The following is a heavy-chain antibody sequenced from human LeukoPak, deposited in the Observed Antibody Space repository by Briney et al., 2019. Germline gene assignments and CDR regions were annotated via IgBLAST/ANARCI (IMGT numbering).Heavy chain of an antibody. J-gene: IGHJ4*02. CDR3: ARDRDGGVGTIDY. Sequence: ASVKVSCKASGYTFIDYWMHWVRQALGQGLEWMGRINLKSGGINYAQKFQGRVTMARDTSISTAYLDLSRLRFDDTAVYYCARDRDGGVGTIDYWGQGTLVPVSS. CDR2: INLKSGGI. D-gene: IGHD3-3*01. V-gene: IGHV1-2*06. CDR1: GYTFIDYW.